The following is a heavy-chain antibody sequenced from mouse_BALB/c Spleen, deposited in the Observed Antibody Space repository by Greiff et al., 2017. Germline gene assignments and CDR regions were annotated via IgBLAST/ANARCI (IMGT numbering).Heavy chain of an antibody. CDR3: ARESTTAKRAMDY. J-gene: IGHJ4*01. CDR2: IWAGGST. D-gene: IGHD1-2*01. Sequence: QVQLKESGPGLVAPSQSLSITCTVSGFSLTSYGVHWVRQPPGKGLEWLGVIWAGGSTNYNSALMYRLSISTDNAKSQGFLKMSSLQTDDTAMYYCARESTTAKRAMDYWGQGTTVTVSS. CDR1: GFSLTSYG. V-gene: IGHV2-9*02.